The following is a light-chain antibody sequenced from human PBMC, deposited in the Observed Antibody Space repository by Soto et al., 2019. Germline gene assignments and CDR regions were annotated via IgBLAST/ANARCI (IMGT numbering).Light chain of an antibody. CDR2: KAS. CDR1: QSISNS. Sequence: DIQMTQSPSTLSASVGDRVTITCRASQSISNSLAWYQQKPGKAPNLLIYKASSLESGVPSRFSGSGSGTEFTLTISSLQPDDVATYYCRQCVSYPVTFGGGTKVEMK. V-gene: IGKV1-5*03. CDR3: RQCVSYPVT. J-gene: IGKJ4*01.